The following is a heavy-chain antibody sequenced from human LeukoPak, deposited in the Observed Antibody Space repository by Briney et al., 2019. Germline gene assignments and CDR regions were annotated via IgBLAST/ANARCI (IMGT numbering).Heavy chain of an antibody. Sequence: GGSLRLSCAASGFTFSSYWMSWVRQAPGRGRGGVANIKQDGSEKYCVDSLKGRFTISRDNAKNSLYLQMNSLRAEDTAVYYCARVAMTTVTPYYFDYWGQGTLVTVSS. V-gene: IGHV3-7*01. CDR3: ARVAMTTVTPYYFDY. D-gene: IGHD4-17*01. J-gene: IGHJ4*02. CDR2: IKQDGSEK. CDR1: GFTFSSYW.